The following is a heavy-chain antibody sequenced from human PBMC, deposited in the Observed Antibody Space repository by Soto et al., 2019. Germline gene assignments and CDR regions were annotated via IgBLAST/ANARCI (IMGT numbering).Heavy chain of an antibody. J-gene: IGHJ3*02. D-gene: IGHD2-21*01. CDR3: ARGRYCGGDCYSVDAFDI. CDR2: ISSSSSTI. CDR1: GFTFSSYS. Sequence: EVQLVESGGGLVQPGGSLRLSCAASGFTFSSYSMNWVRQAPGKGLEWVSYISSSSSTIYYADSVKGRFTISRDNAKNSMYLQMNSLRAQDTAVYYCARGRYCGGDCYSVDAFDIWGQGTMVTASS. V-gene: IGHV3-48*01.